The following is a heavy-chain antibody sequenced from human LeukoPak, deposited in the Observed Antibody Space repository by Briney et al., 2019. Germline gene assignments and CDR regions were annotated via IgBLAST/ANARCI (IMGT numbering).Heavy chain of an antibody. Sequence: ASLKVSCKASGYTFTGYYMHWVRQAPGQGLEWMGWINPNSGGTNYAQKFQGRVTMTRDTSISTAYMELSRLRSDDTAVDYCARDISSAAGYSYGAFDYWGQGTLVTVSS. CDR3: ARDISSAAGYSYGAFDY. D-gene: IGHD5-18*01. V-gene: IGHV1-2*02. CDR1: GYTFTGYY. J-gene: IGHJ4*02. CDR2: INPNSGGT.